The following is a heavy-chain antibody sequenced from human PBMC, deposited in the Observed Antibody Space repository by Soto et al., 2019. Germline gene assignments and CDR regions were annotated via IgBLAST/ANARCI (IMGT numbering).Heavy chain of an antibody. J-gene: IGHJ6*02. D-gene: IGHD3-10*01. CDR1: GGSFSGYY. CDR3: AREARKILWFGELPRPPYYYYYGMDV. V-gene: IGHV4-34*01. CDR2: INHSGST. Sequence: SETLSLTCAVYGGSFSGYYWSWIRQPPGKGLEWIGEINHSGSTNYNPSLKSRVTISVDTSKNQFSLKLSSVTAADTAVYYCAREARKILWFGELPRPPYYYYYGMDVWGQGTTVTVSS.